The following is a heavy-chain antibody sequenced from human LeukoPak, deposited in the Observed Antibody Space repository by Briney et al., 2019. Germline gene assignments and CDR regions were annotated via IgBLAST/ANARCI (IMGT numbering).Heavy chain of an antibody. V-gene: IGHV3-23*01. D-gene: IGHD3-3*01. Sequence: PGGSLRLSCAASGFTFSSYAMSWVRQAPGKGLEWVSAISGSGGSTYYADSVKGRFTIPRDNSKDTLYLQMNSLRAEDTAVYYCAKDRDFWSGYYTDYWGQGTLVTVSS. CDR2: ISGSGGST. CDR3: AKDRDFWSGYYTDY. J-gene: IGHJ4*02. CDR1: GFTFSSYA.